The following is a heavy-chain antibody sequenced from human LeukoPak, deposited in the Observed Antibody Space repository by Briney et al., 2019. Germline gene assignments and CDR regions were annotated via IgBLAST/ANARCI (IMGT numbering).Heavy chain of an antibody. V-gene: IGHV4-30-2*01. Sequence: PSETLSLTCAVSGVSISSGGYSWSWIRQPPGKGLEWIGYIYHSGSTYYNPSLKSRVTISVDRSKNQFSLKLSSVTAADTAVYYCARVSLEVTAVDYWGQGTLVTVSS. CDR2: IYHSGST. D-gene: IGHD2-21*02. CDR3: ARVSLEVTAVDY. CDR1: GVSISSGGYS. J-gene: IGHJ4*02.